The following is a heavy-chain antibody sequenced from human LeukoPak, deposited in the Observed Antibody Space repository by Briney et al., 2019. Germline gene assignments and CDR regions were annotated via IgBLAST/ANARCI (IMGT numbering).Heavy chain of an antibody. J-gene: IGHJ4*02. CDR3: AKEPFDGTYYYDSSGPFDY. Sequence: GGSLRLSCAASGFTFSSYSMNWVRQAPGKGLEWVSAISGSGGSTYYADSVKGRFTISRDNSKNTLYLQMNSLRAEDTAVYYCAKEPFDGTYYYDSSGPFDYWGQGTLVTVSS. V-gene: IGHV3-23*01. CDR2: ISGSGGST. CDR1: GFTFSSYS. D-gene: IGHD3-22*01.